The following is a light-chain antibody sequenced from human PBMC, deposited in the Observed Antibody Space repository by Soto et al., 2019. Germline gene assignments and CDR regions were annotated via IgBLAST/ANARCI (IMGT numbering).Light chain of an antibody. CDR1: SSDVGSYNL. J-gene: IGLJ1*01. CDR2: EGS. Sequence: QSALIQPASVSGSPGQSITISCTGTSSDVGSYNLVSWYQQHPGKAPKLMIYEGSKRPSGVSNRFSGSKSGNTASLTISGLQAEDEAHYYCCSYAGSSTLVFGTGTKVTVL. CDR3: CSYAGSSTLV. V-gene: IGLV2-23*01.